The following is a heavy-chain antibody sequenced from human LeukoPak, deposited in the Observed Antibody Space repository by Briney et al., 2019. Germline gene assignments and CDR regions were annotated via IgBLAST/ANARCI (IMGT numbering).Heavy chain of an antibody. CDR1: GFTFDAYA. CDR3: AKVRGTYSSGYYFVS. V-gene: IGHV3-9*01. D-gene: IGHD6-19*01. J-gene: IGHJ4*02. Sequence: GGTLRLSCAACGFTFDAYAMQWVPPAPERGLEWRLIKSWNSGYIDYADSVKGRFTISRDNAKNSLFLQMDSLRTEDTAFYYCAKVRGTYSSGYYFVSWGQGTLVTVSS. CDR2: KSWNSGYI.